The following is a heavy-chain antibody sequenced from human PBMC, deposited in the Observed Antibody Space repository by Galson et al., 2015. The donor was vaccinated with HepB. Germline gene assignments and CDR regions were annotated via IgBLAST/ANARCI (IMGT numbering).Heavy chain of an antibody. V-gene: IGHV3-33*03. J-gene: IGHJ4*02. CDR1: GFTFSHYG. D-gene: IGHD3-16*01. CDR3: ARHKSAYNDY. CDR2: IWYDGGNK. Sequence: SLRLSCAASGFTFSHYGMHWVRQAPGKGLEWVALIWYDGGNKYYADSVKGRFTISRDNSKNTQYLQMNSLRAEDTAVYYCARHKSAYNDYWGQGTVVTVSS.